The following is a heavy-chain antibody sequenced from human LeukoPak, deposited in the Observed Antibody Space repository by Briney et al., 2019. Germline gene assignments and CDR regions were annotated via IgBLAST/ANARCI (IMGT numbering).Heavy chain of an antibody. CDR2: IIPILGMA. D-gene: IGHD2-15*01. CDR1: GGTFSSYA. J-gene: IGHJ5*02. V-gene: IGHV1-69*04. CDR3: ARDGVDTVVVVAATPRWFDP. Sequence: ASVKVSCKASGGTFSSYAISWVRQAPGQGLEWMGRIIPILGMANYAQKFQGRVTITADKSTSTAYMELSSLRSEDTAVYYCARDGVDTVVVVAATPRWFDPWGQGTLVTVSS.